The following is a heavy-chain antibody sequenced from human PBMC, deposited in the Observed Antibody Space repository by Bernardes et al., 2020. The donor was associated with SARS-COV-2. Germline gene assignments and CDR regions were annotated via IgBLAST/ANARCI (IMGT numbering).Heavy chain of an antibody. CDR3: GGGEYLVTGNALDI. J-gene: IGHJ3*02. CDR2: ISYDGKSD. V-gene: IGHV3-30*03. Sequence: GGSPRLSCAAARFTFKMYGMHWVRQAPGKGLEWLAIISYDGKSDFYADSVRGRFTISRDNSKRMLYLQMDSLRPEDTAVYYCGGGEYLVTGNALDIWGQGTMVTVSS. CDR1: RFTFKMYG. D-gene: IGHD2-21*01.